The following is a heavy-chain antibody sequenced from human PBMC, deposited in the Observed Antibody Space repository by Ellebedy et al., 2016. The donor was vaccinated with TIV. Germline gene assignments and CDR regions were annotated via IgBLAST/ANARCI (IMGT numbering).Heavy chain of an antibody. J-gene: IGHJ5*02. CDR3: ARDPALPRGRFDT. CDR1: GGSVSTTRYY. V-gene: IGHV4-39*07. CDR2: VYYSGSP. Sequence: MPSETLSLTCTVSGGSVSTTRYYWAWIRQPPGEGLEWIGSVYYSGSPYYNPSIKSRVTVSVDTSKNQFSLNLSSVTAADTAVYYCARDPALPRGRFDTWGQGTLVTVSS.